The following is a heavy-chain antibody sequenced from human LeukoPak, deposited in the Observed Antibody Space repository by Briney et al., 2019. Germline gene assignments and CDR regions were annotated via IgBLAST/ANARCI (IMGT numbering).Heavy chain of an antibody. Sequence: GASVKVSCKASGYTFTSYGISWVRQAPGQGLEWMGWISAYSGNTNYAQKLQGRVTMTTDTSTSTAYMELRSLRSDDTAVYYCARERRYDSSGYYFDYWGQGTLVTVSS. D-gene: IGHD3-22*01. V-gene: IGHV1-18*01. CDR3: ARERRYDSSGYYFDY. CDR1: GYTFTSYG. CDR2: ISAYSGNT. J-gene: IGHJ4*02.